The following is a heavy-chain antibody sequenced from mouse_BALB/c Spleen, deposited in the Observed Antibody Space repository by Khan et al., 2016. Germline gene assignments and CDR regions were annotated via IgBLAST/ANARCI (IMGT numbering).Heavy chain of an antibody. D-gene: IGHD2-4*01. CDR3: ARYDYYFDY. CDR1: GYSITSDYA. Sequence: EVQLQESGPGLVKPSQSLSLTCTVTGYSITSDYAWNWIRQFPGNKLEWMGYISYSGSTSYNPSLKSRISITRDTSKNQFFLQLNSVTTEDTATYYCARYDYYFDYWGHGTTLTVSS. V-gene: IGHV3-2*02. J-gene: IGHJ2*01. CDR2: ISYSGST.